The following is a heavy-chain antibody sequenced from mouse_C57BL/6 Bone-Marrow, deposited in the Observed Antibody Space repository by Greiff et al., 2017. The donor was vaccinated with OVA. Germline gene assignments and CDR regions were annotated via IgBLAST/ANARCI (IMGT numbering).Heavy chain of an antibody. Sequence: VKLMESGPGLVQPSQSLSITCTVSGFSLTSYGVHWVRQSPGTGLAWLGVIWSGGSTDYNAAFISRLSISKDNAKSQVFFKMNSLQADDTAIYYCASYGSSYGFAYWGQGTLVTVSA. J-gene: IGHJ3*01. CDR2: IWSGGST. CDR1: GFSLTSYG. V-gene: IGHV2-2*01. CDR3: ASYGSSYGFAY. D-gene: IGHD1-1*01.